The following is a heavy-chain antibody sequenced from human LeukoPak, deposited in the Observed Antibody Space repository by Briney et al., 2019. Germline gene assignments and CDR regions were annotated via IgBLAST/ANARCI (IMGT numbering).Heavy chain of an antibody. J-gene: IGHJ6*02. V-gene: IGHV1-2*02. CDR1: GHTFTEYY. Sequence: GASVKVSCKSSGHTFTEYYVHWVRQAPGLGLEWLGWIHPGTGNPNYAQKFQGRVTISRDTSINTAYMELIRLKSDDTAVYYCARDLHYYVAMDVWGQGTTVTVSS. D-gene: IGHD3-10*02. CDR2: IHPGTGNP. CDR3: ARDLHYYVAMDV.